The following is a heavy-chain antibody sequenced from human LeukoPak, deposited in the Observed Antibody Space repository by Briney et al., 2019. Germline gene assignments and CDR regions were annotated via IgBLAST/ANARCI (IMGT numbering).Heavy chain of an antibody. D-gene: IGHD1-26*01. CDR3: AKAPGGYFDL. CDR2: IYSGGST. CDR1: GFTVSSNY. J-gene: IGHJ2*01. Sequence: GGSLRLSCVASGFTVSSNYMSWVRQAPGKGLEWVSVIYSGGSTYYAGSLRGRFTISRDNSKNTLYLQMNSLRAEDTAVYYCAKAPGGYFDLWGRGTLVTVSS. V-gene: IGHV3-53*01.